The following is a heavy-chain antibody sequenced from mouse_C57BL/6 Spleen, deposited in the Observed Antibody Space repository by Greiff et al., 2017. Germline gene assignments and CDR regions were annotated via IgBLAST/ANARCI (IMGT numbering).Heavy chain of an antibody. CDR2: IDPSDSET. D-gene: IGHD1-1*01. V-gene: IGHV1-52*01. J-gene: IGHJ1*03. Sequence: QVQLKQPGAELVRPGSSVKLSCKASGYTFTSYWMHWVKQRPIQGLEWIGNIDPSDSETHYNQKFKDKATLTVDKSSSTAYMQLSSLTSEDSAVYYCARWGGTTVVEYFDVWGTGTTVTVSS. CDR3: ARWGGTTVVEYFDV. CDR1: GYTFTSYW.